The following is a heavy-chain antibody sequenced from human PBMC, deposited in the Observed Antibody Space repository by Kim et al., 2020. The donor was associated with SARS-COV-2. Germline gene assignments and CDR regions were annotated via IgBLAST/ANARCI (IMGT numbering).Heavy chain of an antibody. J-gene: IGHJ4*02. CDR3: ARGRDSFDY. Sequence: SETLSLTCSVSGGSISSYYWSWIRQPPGKGLEWIGYIYYSGSTNYNPSLKSRVTISVDTSKNQFSLKLSSVTAADTAVYYCARGRDSFDYWGQGTLATVS. CDR1: GGSISSYY. V-gene: IGHV4-59*13. CDR2: IYYSGST.